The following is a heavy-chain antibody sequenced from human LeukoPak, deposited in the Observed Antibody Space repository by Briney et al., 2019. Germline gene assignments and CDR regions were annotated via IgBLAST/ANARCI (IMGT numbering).Heavy chain of an antibody. CDR3: ARDVGVGYAYYYGMDV. D-gene: IGHD1-26*01. V-gene: IGHV3-33*08. J-gene: IGHJ6*02. Sequence: GGSLRLSCAASGFTFSSYWMSWVRQAPGKGLEWVAAIWHDGSKQLYRDAVKGRFTISRDDSKNTVFLQMNSLRAEDTAVYYCARDVGVGYAYYYGMDVWGQGTTVTVSS. CDR1: GFTFSSYW. CDR2: IWHDGSKQ.